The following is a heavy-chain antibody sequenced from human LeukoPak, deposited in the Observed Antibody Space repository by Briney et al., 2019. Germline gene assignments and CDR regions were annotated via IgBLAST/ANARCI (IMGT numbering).Heavy chain of an antibody. CDR1: GFTFNSYA. Sequence: GGSLRLSCAASGFTFNSYAMGWVRQAPEKGLEWVATISGSGGGTYYADSVKGRFTISRDDSKNTLYLQMNSLRAEDTAVYYCAKDLGRYRNNYFDYWGQGTLVTVSS. D-gene: IGHD1-26*01. V-gene: IGHV3-23*01. J-gene: IGHJ4*02. CDR3: AKDLGRYRNNYFDY. CDR2: ISGSGGGT.